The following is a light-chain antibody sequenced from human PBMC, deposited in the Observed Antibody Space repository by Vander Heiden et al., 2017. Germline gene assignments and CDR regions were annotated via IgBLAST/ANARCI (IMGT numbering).Light chain of an antibody. V-gene: IGKV4-1*01. CDR1: QSVLYSSNNENY. CDR3: QQYYSTPIS. J-gene: IGKJ5*01. Sequence: DIVMTQSPDSLAVPLGERATINCKSRQSVLYSSNNENYLAWYQQKSGQPPKLLIYWASTRESGVPDRFSGSGSGTDFTLTISSLQAEDVAVYYCQQYYSTPISFGQGTRLEIK. CDR2: WAS.